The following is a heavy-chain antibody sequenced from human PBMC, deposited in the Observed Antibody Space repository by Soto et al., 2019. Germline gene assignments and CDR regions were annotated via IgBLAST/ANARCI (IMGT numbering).Heavy chain of an antibody. CDR1: GFTFSRYA. CDR2: ISRDGSNK. CDR3: ARSRNIAVADSFDF. D-gene: IGHD2-21*01. V-gene: IGHV3-30*04. Sequence: QVQVVESGGGVVQPGRSLRLSCAASGFTFSRYAIHWVRQAPGKGLEWVAVISRDGSNKYYVDSVKGRFTNSRDNSKNTLYLQMNSLRDEDTAVYYCARSRNIAVADSFDFWCQGTLVTVSS. J-gene: IGHJ4*02.